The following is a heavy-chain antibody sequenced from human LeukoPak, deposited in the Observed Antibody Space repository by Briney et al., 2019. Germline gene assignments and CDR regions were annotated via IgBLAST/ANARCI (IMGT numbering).Heavy chain of an antibody. CDR1: GFTFDDYA. CDR3: AKADYMDV. J-gene: IGHJ6*03. CDR2: IRYDGSNK. Sequence: GGSLRLSCAASGFTFDDYAMHWVRQAPGKGLEWVAFIRYDGSNKYYADSVKGRFTISRDNSKNTLYLQMNSLRAEDTAVYYCAKADYMDVWGKGTTVTVSS. V-gene: IGHV3-30*02.